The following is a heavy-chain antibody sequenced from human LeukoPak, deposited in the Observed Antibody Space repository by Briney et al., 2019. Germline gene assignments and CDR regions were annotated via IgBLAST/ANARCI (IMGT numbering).Heavy chain of an antibody. CDR3: ARVGHPRGLGYGDLQTTYYFDY. V-gene: IGHV4-59*01. CDR2: IYYSGST. J-gene: IGHJ4*02. Sequence: KPSETLFLTCTVSGGSISSYYWSWIRQPPGKGLEWIGYIYYSGSTNYNPSLKSRVTISVDTSKNQFSLKLSPVTAADTAVYYCARVGHPRGLGYGDLQTTYYFDYWGQGTLVTVSS. D-gene: IGHD4-17*01. CDR1: GGSISSYY.